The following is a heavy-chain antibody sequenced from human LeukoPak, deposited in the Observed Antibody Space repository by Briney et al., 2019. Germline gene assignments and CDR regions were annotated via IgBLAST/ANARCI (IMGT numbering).Heavy chain of an antibody. CDR3: ARGGGNSYAPVDY. CDR1: GFTFSTYW. CDR2: INSNGNTT. D-gene: IGHD5-18*01. Sequence: GGSLRLSCAASGFTFSTYWMHWTRQVPGKGLVWVSRINSNGNTTPYADSVKGRFTISRDNAKNTLFLQMNSLRAEDTAVYYCARGGGNSYAPVDYWGQGTLVTVSS. J-gene: IGHJ4*02. V-gene: IGHV3-74*01.